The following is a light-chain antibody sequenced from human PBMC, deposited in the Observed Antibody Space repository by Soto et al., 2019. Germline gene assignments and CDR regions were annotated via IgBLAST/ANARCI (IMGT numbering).Light chain of an antibody. Sequence: DIVMTQSPDSLAVSLGERATINCKSSQSVLHSSNNKNYLAWYQQKPGQPPKLLIYWASTRESGVPDRFSGSASGTDFPLTISRLQAEDVAVYYCHQYYATPPTFGQGTKVEIQ. J-gene: IGKJ1*01. V-gene: IGKV4-1*01. CDR2: WAS. CDR3: HQYYATPPT. CDR1: QSVLHSSNNKNY.